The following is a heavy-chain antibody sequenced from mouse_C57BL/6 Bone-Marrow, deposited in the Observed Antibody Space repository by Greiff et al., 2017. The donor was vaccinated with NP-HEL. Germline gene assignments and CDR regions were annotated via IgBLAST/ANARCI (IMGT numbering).Heavy chain of an antibody. J-gene: IGHJ2*01. CDR2: IRLKSDNYAT. Sequence: EVKLVESGGGLVQPGGSMKLSCVASGFTFSNYWMNWVRQSPEKGLEWVAQIRLKSDNYATHYAESVKGRFTISRDDSKSSVYLQMNNLRAEDTGIYYCTGGYGSSYDDWGQGTTLTVSS. CDR3: TGGYGSSYDD. CDR1: GFTFSNYW. V-gene: IGHV6-3*01. D-gene: IGHD1-1*01.